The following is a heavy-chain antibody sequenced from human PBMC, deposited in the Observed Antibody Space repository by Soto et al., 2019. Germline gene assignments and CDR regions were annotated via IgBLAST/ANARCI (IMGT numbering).Heavy chain of an antibody. CDR2: IYYIGHT. Sequence: SETLSLTCSVSGDSISGYYWSWVRQPPGKGLEWIGYIYYIGHTNYNPSLKSRVTISVDRSKNQFSLKVNSVTAADTAVYYCARQTVVTTEGPGHLEYWGPGTMVTVSS. V-gene: IGHV4-59*01. D-gene: IGHD2-15*01. CDR3: ARQTVVTTEGPGHLEY. J-gene: IGHJ4*02. CDR1: GDSISGYY.